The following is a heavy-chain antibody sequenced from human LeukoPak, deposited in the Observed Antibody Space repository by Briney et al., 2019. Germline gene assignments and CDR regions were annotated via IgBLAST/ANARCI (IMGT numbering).Heavy chain of an antibody. Sequence: SETLSLTCTVSGGSISSYYWSCIRQPAGKGLEWIGRIYTSGSTNYNPSLKSRVTMSVDPSKNQFSLKLSSVTAADTAVYYCARGGDYYGSGSLRYALFDPWGQGTLVTVSS. CDR1: GGSISSYY. CDR2: IYTSGST. CDR3: ARGGDYYGSGSLRYALFDP. D-gene: IGHD3-10*01. J-gene: IGHJ5*02. V-gene: IGHV4-4*07.